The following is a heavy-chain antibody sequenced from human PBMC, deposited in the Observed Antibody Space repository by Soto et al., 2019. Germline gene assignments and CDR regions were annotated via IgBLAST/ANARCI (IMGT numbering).Heavy chain of an antibody. CDR2: ISGSGGTT. J-gene: IGHJ4*02. CDR3: AKWRYCSGGTCYCDY. D-gene: IGHD2-15*01. Sequence: EVQLLESGGGLVQPGGSLRLSCAASGFTFSTYAMSWVRQAPGKGLEWVSAISGSGGTTYYADSVKGRFTISRDNSKNTLYLQMNSLRAEDTAVYYCAKWRYCSGGTCYCDYWGEGTLATVSS. CDR1: GFTFSTYA. V-gene: IGHV3-23*01.